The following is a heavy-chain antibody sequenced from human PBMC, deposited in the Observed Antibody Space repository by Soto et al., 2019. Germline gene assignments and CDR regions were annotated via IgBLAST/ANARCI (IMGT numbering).Heavy chain of an antibody. V-gene: IGHV4-31*03. J-gene: IGHJ5*02. CDR3: ARLRIATNNYKWFDP. D-gene: IGHD2-21*01. Sequence: SETLSLTCSVSGAAPNSGNYYWSWIRQVPGKGLEWIGHIYVTGAVDYNPSLRDRITISQDTSERQFSLNLRLVTAADTAVYYCARLRIATNNYKWFDPWGQGTLVTVSS. CDR2: IYVTGAV. CDR1: GAAPNSGNYY.